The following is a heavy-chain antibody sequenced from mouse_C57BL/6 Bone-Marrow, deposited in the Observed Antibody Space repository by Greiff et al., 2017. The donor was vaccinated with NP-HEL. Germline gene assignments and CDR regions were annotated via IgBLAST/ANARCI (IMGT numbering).Heavy chain of an antibody. V-gene: IGHV2-2*01. CDR2: IWSGGST. D-gene: IGHD1-1*01. Sequence: VHLVESGPGLVQPSQSLSITCTVSGFSLTSYGVHWVRQSPGKGLEWLGVIWSGGSTDYNAAFISRLSISKDNSKSQVFFKMNSLQADDTAIYYCARNSPYYYGSSYWYFDVWGTGTTVTVSS. CDR3: ARNSPYYYGSSYWYFDV. J-gene: IGHJ1*03. CDR1: GFSLTSYG.